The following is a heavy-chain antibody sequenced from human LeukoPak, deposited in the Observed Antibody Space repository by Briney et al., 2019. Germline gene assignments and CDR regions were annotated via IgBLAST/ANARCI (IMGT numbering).Heavy chain of an antibody. V-gene: IGHV3-48*01. CDR2: ISTSSSTI. CDR1: GFTFSCYS. Sequence: GGSLRLSCAASGFTFSCYSMNWVRQAPGKGLEWVSYISTSSSTIYYADSVKGRFTISRDNAKNSLYLQMNSLRAEDTAVYYCARSRRDDYWGQGTLVTVSS. CDR3: ARSRRDDY. J-gene: IGHJ4*02.